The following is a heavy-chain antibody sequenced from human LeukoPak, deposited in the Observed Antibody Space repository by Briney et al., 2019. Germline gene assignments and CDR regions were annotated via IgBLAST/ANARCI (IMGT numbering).Heavy chain of an antibody. CDR3: ARDYWSYYYDSSGYYNY. J-gene: IGHJ4*02. CDR2: IRYDGSSK. Sequence: GGSLRLSCAASGFTFSSYGMHWVRQAPGKGLEWVAFIRYDGSSKYYADSVKGRFTISRDNSKNTLYLQMNSLRAEDTAVYHCARDYWSYYYDSSGYYNYWGQGILVTVSS. CDR1: GFTFSSYG. V-gene: IGHV3-30*02. D-gene: IGHD3-22*01.